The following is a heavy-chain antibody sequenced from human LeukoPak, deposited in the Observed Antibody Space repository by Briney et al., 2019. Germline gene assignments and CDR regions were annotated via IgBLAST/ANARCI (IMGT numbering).Heavy chain of an antibody. CDR1: GDSIIGYY. Sequence: SETLSLTCSVSGDSIIGYYWGWIRQPPGKVLEWIGSIYYSGSTYYNPSLKSRVTISVDTSKNQFSLKLSSVTAADTAVYYCARHIRKRGIAVAGTPGWFDPWGQGTLVTVSS. D-gene: IGHD6-19*01. V-gene: IGHV4-39*01. CDR3: ARHIRKRGIAVAGTPGWFDP. J-gene: IGHJ5*02. CDR2: IYYSGST.